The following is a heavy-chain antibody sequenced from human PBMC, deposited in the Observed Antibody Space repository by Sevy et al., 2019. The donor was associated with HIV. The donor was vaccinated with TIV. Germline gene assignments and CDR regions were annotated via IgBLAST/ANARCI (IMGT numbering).Heavy chain of an antibody. Sequence: GGSLRLSCVASGLTFDTYWMQWVRQAPGKGLEWVSYISSSSSTIYYADSVKGRFTISRDNAKNSLYLQMNSLRAEDTAVYYCARGPHYSYGLWVFDYWGQGTLVTVSS. CDR3: ARGPHYSYGLWVFDY. J-gene: IGHJ4*02. CDR2: ISSSSSTI. D-gene: IGHD5-18*01. V-gene: IGHV3-48*01. CDR1: GLTFDTYW.